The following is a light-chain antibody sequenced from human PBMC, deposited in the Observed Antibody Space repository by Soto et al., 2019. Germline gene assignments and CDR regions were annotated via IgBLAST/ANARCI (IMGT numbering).Light chain of an antibody. CDR3: CSYADSYPGV. CDR2: DVS. CDR1: SSDVGGYNY. Sequence: QSALTQPRSVSGSPGQSVTTSCTGTSSDVGGYNYVSWYQQHPGKPPKLMICDVSKRPSGVPDRFSGSKSGNAAALTISGLQAEDEADYYCCSYADSYPGVFGGGTALTV. J-gene: IGLJ3*02. V-gene: IGLV2-11*01.